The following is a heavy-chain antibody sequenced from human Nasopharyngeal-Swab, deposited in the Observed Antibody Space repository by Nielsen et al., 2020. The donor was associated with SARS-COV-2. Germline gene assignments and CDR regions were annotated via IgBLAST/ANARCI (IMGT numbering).Heavy chain of an antibody. V-gene: IGHV1-46*01. J-gene: IGHJ4*02. CDR2: INPGGGNA. D-gene: IGHD2-8*02. CDR1: GYVFTYYY. CDR3: ARESPPFEDCTDTSCHSGPWDS. Sequence: ASVKVSCKASGYVFTYYYVHWAWQAPGQGPEWMGIINPGGGNATYSQSFQGRITMTSDTSTNTVFMELFSLRSEDTAVYYCARESPPFEDCTDTSCHSGPWDSWGQGTLVTVSS.